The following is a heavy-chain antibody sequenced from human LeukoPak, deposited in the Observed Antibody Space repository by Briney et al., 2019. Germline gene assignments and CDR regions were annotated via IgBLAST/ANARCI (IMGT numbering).Heavy chain of an antibody. CDR3: AGSPVATITSGYYYYGMDV. Sequence: GASVKVSCKASGYTFTSYAMHWVRQAPGQRLEWMGWINAGNGNTKYSQKFQGRVTNTRDTSASTAYMELSSLRSEDTAVYYCAGSPVATITSGYYYYGMDVWGQGTTVTVSS. V-gene: IGHV1-3*01. J-gene: IGHJ6*02. CDR1: GYTFTSYA. D-gene: IGHD5-12*01. CDR2: INAGNGNT.